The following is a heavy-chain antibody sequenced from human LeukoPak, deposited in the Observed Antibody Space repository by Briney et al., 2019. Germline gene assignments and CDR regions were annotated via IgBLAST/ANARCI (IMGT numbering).Heavy chain of an antibody. CDR1: GVSISSSSYY. CDR3: ASLRDYDILTEAYFDY. Sequence: SETLSLTCTVSGVSISSSSYYWGWIRQPPGKGLEWIGSIYYSGSTYYNPSLKSRVTISVDTSKNQFSLKLSSVTAADTAVYYCASLRDYDILTEAYFDYWGQGTLVTVSS. V-gene: IGHV4-39*07. J-gene: IGHJ4*02. CDR2: IYYSGST. D-gene: IGHD3-9*01.